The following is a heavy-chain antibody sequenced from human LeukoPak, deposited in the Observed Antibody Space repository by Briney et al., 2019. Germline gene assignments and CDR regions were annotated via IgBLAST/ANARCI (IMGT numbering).Heavy chain of an antibody. Sequence: PSETLSPTCTVSGGSISSGGYYWSWIRQPPGKGLEWIGYIYHSGSTYYNPSLKSRVTISVDRSKNQFSLKLSSVTAADTAVYYCARDPALGVVVPAANPDDAFDIWGQGTMVTVSS. J-gene: IGHJ3*02. D-gene: IGHD2-2*01. V-gene: IGHV4-30-2*01. CDR1: GGSISSGGYY. CDR2: IYHSGST. CDR3: ARDPALGVVVPAANPDDAFDI.